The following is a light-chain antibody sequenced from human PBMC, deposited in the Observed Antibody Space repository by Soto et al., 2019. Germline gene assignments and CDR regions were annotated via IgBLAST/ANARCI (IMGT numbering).Light chain of an antibody. J-gene: IGKJ1*01. CDR1: QSVSSN. CDR2: GAS. CDR3: QQYNNWPRT. V-gene: IGKV3-15*01. Sequence: IVMTHSPATLSVSPGERATLSFGAIQSVSSNLAWYQQKPGQAPRLLIYGASTRATGIPARFSGSGSGTEFTLTISSLQSEDFAAYYCQQYNNWPRTFGQGTKVDIK.